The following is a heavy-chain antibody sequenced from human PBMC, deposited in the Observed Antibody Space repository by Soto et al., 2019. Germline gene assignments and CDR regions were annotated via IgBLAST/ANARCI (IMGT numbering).Heavy chain of an antibody. CDR1: GYTFTSYG. CDR3: ARDGLVEMATMDAFDI. CDR2: ISAYNGNT. Sequence: ASVKVSCKASGYTFTSYGISWVRQAPGQGLEWMGWISAYNGNTNYAQRLQGRVTMTTDTSTSTAYMELRSLRSDDTAVYYCARDGLVEMATMDAFDIWGQGTMVTVSS. V-gene: IGHV1-18*01. D-gene: IGHD5-12*01. J-gene: IGHJ3*02.